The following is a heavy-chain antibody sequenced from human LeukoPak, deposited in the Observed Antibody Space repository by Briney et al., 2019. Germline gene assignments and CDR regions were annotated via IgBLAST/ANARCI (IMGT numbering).Heavy chain of an antibody. V-gene: IGHV4-34*01. CDR3: ARGVQLWCSYSYFDY. CDR2: INHSGST. J-gene: IGHJ4*02. CDR1: GGSFSGYY. D-gene: IGHD5-18*01. Sequence: SETLSLTCAVYGGSFSGYYWSWIRQPPGKGLEWIGEINHSGSTNYNPSLKSRVTISVDTSKNQFSLKLSSVTAADTAVYYCARGVQLWCSYSYFDYWGQGTLVTVSS.